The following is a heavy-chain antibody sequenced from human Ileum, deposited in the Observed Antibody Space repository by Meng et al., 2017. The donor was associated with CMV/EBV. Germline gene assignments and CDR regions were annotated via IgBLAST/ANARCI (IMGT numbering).Heavy chain of an antibody. Sequence: SSVKDTCKTSGGPSNMYTISWVRQAPGQGLEWMGRIIPILNVTSNAPKSEGRVYISADEPTDTVYMELSSLTSEDTAVYYCARGDSSGVASNWGQGTLVTVSS. CDR3: ARGDSSGVASN. CDR1: GGPSNMYT. CDR2: IIPILNVT. V-gene: IGHV1-69*02. D-gene: IGHD3-22*01. J-gene: IGHJ4*02.